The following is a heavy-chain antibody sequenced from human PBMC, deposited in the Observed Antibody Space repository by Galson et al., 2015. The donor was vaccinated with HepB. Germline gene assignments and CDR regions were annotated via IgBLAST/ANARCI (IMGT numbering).Heavy chain of an antibody. V-gene: IGHV3-11*06. Sequence: SLRLSCAGFGFTFSVYAFTWIRQAPGKGLEWVSFITSDSSVTDYADSVKGRFTISRDNARNSLHLQMNSLRDEDTAIYYCARVFSDYGEFSDYWGQGTPVTVSS. CDR1: GFTFSVYA. CDR2: ITSDSSVT. D-gene: IGHD4-17*01. J-gene: IGHJ4*02. CDR3: ARVFSDYGEFSDY.